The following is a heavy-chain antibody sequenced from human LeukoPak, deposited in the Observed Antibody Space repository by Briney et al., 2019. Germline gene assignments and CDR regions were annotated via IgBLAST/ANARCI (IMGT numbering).Heavy chain of an antibody. D-gene: IGHD2-15*01. CDR3: ARWRGYCSGGSCPGFDY. CDR2: ISAYNGNT. CDR1: GYTFTSYG. J-gene: IGHJ4*02. V-gene: IGHV1-18*01. Sequence: ASVKVSCKASGYTFTSYGISWVRQAPGQGLEWMGWISAYNGNTNYAPKLQGRVTMTTDTSTSTAYMELRSLRSDDTAVYYCARWRGYCSGGSCPGFDYWGQGTLVTVSS.